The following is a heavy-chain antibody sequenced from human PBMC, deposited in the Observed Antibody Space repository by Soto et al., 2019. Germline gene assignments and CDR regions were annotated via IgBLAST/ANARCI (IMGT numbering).Heavy chain of an antibody. D-gene: IGHD6-19*01. CDR3: ARILRQWLATYYYYYMDV. CDR2: IFSNDEK. V-gene: IGHV2-26*01. J-gene: IGHJ6*03. CDR1: GFSLSNARMG. Sequence: GSGPTLVNPTETLTLTCTVSGFSLSNARMGVSWIRQPPGKALEWLANIFSNDEKSYSTSLKSRLTISKDTSKSHVVLTMTNMDPVDTATYYCARILRQWLATYYYYYMDVWGKGTTVTVSS.